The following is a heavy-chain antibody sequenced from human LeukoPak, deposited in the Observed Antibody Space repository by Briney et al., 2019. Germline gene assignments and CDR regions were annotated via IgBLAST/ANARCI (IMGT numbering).Heavy chain of an antibody. Sequence: PGGSLRLSCVASGFSFSDSTMSWVRQAAGKGLEWVAKMKEDGSDENYVDSVKGRFTIPRDNARNSLHLQMKSLRAEDTAVYFCARGGAGGGYFPTWGQGILVIVSS. J-gene: IGHJ1*01. CDR2: MKEDGSDE. CDR3: ARGGAGGGYFPT. V-gene: IGHV3-7*03. CDR1: GFSFSDST. D-gene: IGHD3-16*01.